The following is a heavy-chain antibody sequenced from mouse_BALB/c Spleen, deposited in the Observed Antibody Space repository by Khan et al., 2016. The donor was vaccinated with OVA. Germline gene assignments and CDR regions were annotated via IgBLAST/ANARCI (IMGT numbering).Heavy chain of an antibody. Sequence: QVQLKESGAELAKPGASVKMSCKASGYTFINYWILWVKQRPGQGLEWIGYINPNIGDTENNQNFKAKATLTADKSSRTSYMQLSSLTSEDSAVYYCARRGLRWDFDYWGQGTTLTVSS. V-gene: IGHV1-7*01. CDR2: INPNIGDT. D-gene: IGHD1-1*02. CDR3: ARRGLRWDFDY. J-gene: IGHJ2*01. CDR1: GYTFINYW.